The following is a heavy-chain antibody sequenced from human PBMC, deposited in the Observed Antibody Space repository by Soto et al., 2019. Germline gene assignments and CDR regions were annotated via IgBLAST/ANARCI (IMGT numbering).Heavy chain of an antibody. J-gene: IGHJ4*02. CDR1: GFTLSNAW. CDR3: ADIAVSHTGDC. Sequence: EVQLVESGGGLVKPGGSLRLSCAASGFTLSNAWMNWVRQAPGKGLEWVGRIKTKTEGGIIDYAAPGKGRFTISRDDSKNKLYLQRCSLTAEDTAVYYCADIAVSHTGDCWGQGTLVTVSS. CDR2: IKTKTEGGII. D-gene: IGHD6-19*01. V-gene: IGHV3-15*01.